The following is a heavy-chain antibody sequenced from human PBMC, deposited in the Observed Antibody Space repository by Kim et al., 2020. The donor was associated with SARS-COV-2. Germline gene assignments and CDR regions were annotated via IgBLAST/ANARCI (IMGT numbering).Heavy chain of an antibody. CDR1: GFTFRIYD. V-gene: IGHV3-21*01. D-gene: IGHD5-12*01. Sequence: GESLRLSCAASGFTFRIYDMHWVRQAPGKGLEWLSSISAGSSYIYHADSLKGRFAISRDNAKNSLYLQMDSLRAEDTAVYYCARLGVATAGNLYYFDYWG. CDR3: ARLGVATAGNLYYFDY. J-gene: IGHJ4*01. CDR2: ISAGSSYI.